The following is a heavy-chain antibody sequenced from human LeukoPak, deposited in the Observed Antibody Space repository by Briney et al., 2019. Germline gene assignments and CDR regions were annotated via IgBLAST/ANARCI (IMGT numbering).Heavy chain of an antibody. CDR2: IYYSGST. CDR1: GGSISSGGYY. CDR3: ASCGSRVGGYSYWEFDY. J-gene: IGHJ4*02. D-gene: IGHD5-18*01. V-gene: IGHV4-31*03. Sequence: PSQTLSLTCTVSGGSISSGGYYWSWIRQHPGKGLEWIGYIYYSGSTYYNPSLKSRVTISVDTSKNQFSLKLSSVTAADTAVYYCASCGSRVGGYSYWEFDYWGQGTLVTVSS.